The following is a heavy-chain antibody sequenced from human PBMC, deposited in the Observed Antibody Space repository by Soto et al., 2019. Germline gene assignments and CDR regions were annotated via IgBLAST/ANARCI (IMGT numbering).Heavy chain of an antibody. Sequence: GGSLRLSCAASGFTFDDYAMHWVRQAPGKGLEWVSGISWNSGSIGYADSVKGRFTISRDNAKNSLYLQMNSLRAEDTALYYCAKSIDFWSGYYGYYFDYWGQGTLVTVSS. D-gene: IGHD3-3*01. CDR1: GFTFDDYA. J-gene: IGHJ4*02. CDR3: AKSIDFWSGYYGYYFDY. CDR2: ISWNSGSI. V-gene: IGHV3-9*01.